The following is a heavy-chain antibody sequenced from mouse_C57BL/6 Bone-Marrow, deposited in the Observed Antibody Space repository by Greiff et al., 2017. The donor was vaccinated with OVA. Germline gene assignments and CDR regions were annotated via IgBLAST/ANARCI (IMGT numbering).Heavy chain of an antibody. CDR1: GYTFTEYT. V-gene: IGHV1-62-2*01. Sequence: QVQLQQSGAELVKPGASVKLSCSASGYTFTEYTLYWVKQRSGEGLEWMGWFYPGSGSNKYNEKFKDKATLPADKSSSTIYMELSRLTSEDSAVYICARHGLWLRRFDYWGQGTTLTVSS. J-gene: IGHJ2*01. CDR3: ARHGLWLRRFDY. CDR2: FYPGSGSN. D-gene: IGHD2-2*01.